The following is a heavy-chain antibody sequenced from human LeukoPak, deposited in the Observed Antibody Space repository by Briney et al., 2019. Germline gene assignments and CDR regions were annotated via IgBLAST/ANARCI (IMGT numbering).Heavy chain of an antibody. CDR1: GFTFSYYG. CDR2: IWYDGSIQ. Sequence: GGSLRLSCAASGFTFSYYGMHWVRQAPGKGLAWVAIIWYDGSIQYYADSVKGRFTISRDNSKNSLYLQMNSLRAEDTAVYYCARAGSGWSHVGYWGQGTLVTVSS. CDR3: ARAGSGWSHVGY. J-gene: IGHJ4*02. D-gene: IGHD6-19*01. V-gene: IGHV3-33*01.